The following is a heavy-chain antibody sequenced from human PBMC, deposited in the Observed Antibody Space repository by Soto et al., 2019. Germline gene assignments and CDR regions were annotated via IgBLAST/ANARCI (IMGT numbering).Heavy chain of an antibody. D-gene: IGHD2-2*01. J-gene: IGHJ5*02. Sequence: EVQLLESGGGLVQPGGSLRLSCAASGFTFSSYAMSWVRQAPGKGLEWVSAISGSGGSTYYADSVKGRFTISRDNSKNTLYLQMNSLRAEDTAVYYCAKGVVPAAIREYNWFDPWGQGTLVTVSS. CDR1: GFTFSSYA. V-gene: IGHV3-23*01. CDR2: ISGSGGST. CDR3: AKGVVPAAIREYNWFDP.